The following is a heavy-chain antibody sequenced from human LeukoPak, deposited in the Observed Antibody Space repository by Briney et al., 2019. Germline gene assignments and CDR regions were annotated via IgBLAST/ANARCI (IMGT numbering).Heavy chain of an antibody. CDR1: GGSISSYY. Sequence: SETLSLTCTVSGGSISSYYWSWIRQPAGKGLEWIGRIYTSGSTNYNPSLKSRVTMSVDTSKNQFSLKLSSATAADTAVYYCARERDYDFWSGYYKTYYFDYWGQGTLVTVSS. V-gene: IGHV4-4*07. CDR2: IYTSGST. J-gene: IGHJ4*02. D-gene: IGHD3-3*01. CDR3: ARERDYDFWSGYYKTYYFDY.